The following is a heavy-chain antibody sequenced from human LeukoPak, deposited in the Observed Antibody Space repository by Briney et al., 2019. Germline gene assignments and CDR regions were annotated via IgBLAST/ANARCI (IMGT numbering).Heavy chain of an antibody. CDR2: ISGSGGST. CDR1: GFTFSSHW. V-gene: IGHV3-23*01. Sequence: GGSLRLSCAASGFTFSSHWMHWVRQPPGKGLEWVSAISGSGGSTYYADSVKGRFTISRDNSKNALYLQMNSLRAEDTAVYYCAKSLTVTGAFDYWGQGTLVTVST. D-gene: IGHD4-17*01. CDR3: AKSLTVTGAFDY. J-gene: IGHJ4*02.